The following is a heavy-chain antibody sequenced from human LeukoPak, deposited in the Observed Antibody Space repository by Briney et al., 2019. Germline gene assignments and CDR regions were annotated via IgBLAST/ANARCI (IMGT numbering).Heavy chain of an antibody. CDR2: ISSSGSTI. Sequence: GGSLRLFCAASGFTLSDYYMSWIRQAPGKGLEWVSYISSSGSTIYYADSVKGRFTISRDNAKNSLYLQMNSLRAEDTAVYYCARQNHSYSSGWYYFDYWGQGTLVTVSS. J-gene: IGHJ4*02. CDR1: GFTLSDYY. CDR3: ARQNHSYSSGWYYFDY. D-gene: IGHD6-19*01. V-gene: IGHV3-11*01.